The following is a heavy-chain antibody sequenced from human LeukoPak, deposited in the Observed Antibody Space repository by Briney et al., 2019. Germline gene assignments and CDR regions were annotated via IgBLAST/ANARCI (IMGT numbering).Heavy chain of an antibody. J-gene: IGHJ4*02. CDR2: IWYDGSNK. Sequence: GRSLRLSCAAYGFTFSSYGMHWVRQAPGKGLEWVAVIWYDGSNKYYADSVKGRFTISRDNSKNTLYLQMNSLRAEDTAVYYCARGKGFTISFIDYWGQGTLVTVSS. D-gene: IGHD3-3*01. V-gene: IGHV3-33*01. CDR1: GFTFSSYG. CDR3: ARGKGFTISFIDY.